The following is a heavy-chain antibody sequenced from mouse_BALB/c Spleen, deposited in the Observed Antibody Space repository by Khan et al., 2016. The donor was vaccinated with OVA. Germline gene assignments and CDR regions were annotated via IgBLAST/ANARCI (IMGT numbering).Heavy chain of an antibody. CDR2: INTETGEP. J-gene: IGHJ2*01. D-gene: IGHD1-1*01. CDR3: TSYYFGRYYFDY. Sequence: QIQLVQSGPELKKPGETVKISCKASGYTFTDYSMHWVKQAPGKGLKWMGWINTETGEPTYADDFKGRFAFSLETSANTASLQINNLKNADTATYFCTSYYFGRYYFDYWGQGTTLTVSS. V-gene: IGHV9-2-1*01. CDR1: GYTFTDYS.